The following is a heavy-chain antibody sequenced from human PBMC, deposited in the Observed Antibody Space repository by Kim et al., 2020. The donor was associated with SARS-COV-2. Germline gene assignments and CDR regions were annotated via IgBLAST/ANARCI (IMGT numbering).Heavy chain of an antibody. CDR2: T. D-gene: IGHD1-1*01. Sequence: TYYADSVKGRFTISRDNSKNTLYLQMNSLRAEDTAVYYCAKKGIQGTFDYWGQGTLVTVSS. J-gene: IGHJ4*02. V-gene: IGHV3-23*03. CDR3: AKKGIQGTFDY.